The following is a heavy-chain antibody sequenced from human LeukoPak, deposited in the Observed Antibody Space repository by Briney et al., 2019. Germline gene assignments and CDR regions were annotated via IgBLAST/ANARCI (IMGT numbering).Heavy chain of an antibody. V-gene: IGHV4-59*01. CDR2: IYYSGST. J-gene: IGHJ4*02. CDR1: GGSISSYY. D-gene: IGHD3-22*01. Sequence: SETLSLTCTVSGGSISSYYWSWIRQPPGKGLEWIGYIYYSGSTNHNPSLKSRVTISVDTSKNQFSLKLSSVTAADTAVYYCARDETYDSSGYSLGYWGQGTLVTVSS. CDR3: ARDETYDSSGYSLGY.